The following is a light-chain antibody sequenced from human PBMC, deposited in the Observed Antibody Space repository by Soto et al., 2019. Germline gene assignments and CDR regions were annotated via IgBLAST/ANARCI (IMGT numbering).Light chain of an antibody. CDR2: EVN. V-gene: IGLV2-8*01. J-gene: IGLJ2*01. Sequence: QSVLTQPPSASGSPGQSVAISCTGTNSDIGNYNFVSWYQQHPGKAPKLMIYEVNKRPSGVPDRFSGSKSGNTASLTVSGLQPEDEADYYCCSSPGSYTSVVFGGGTKLTVL. CDR3: CSSPGSYTSVV. CDR1: NSDIGNYNF.